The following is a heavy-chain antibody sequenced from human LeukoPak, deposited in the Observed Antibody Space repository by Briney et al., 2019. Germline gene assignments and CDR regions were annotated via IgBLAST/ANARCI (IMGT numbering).Heavy chain of an antibody. CDR1: GYTFTGYY. CDR3: ARYVHPETTGWFDP. CDR2: INPNSGGT. J-gene: IGHJ5*02. Sequence: ASVKVSCKASGYTFTGYYMHRVRQAPGQGLEWMGWINPNSGGTNYAQKFQGRVTMTRDTSISTAYMELSRLRSDDTAVYYCARYVHPETTGWFDPWGQGTLVTVSS. V-gene: IGHV1-2*02. D-gene: IGHD4-17*01.